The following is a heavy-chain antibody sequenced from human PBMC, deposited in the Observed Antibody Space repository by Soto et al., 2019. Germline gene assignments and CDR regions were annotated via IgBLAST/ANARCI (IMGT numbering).Heavy chain of an antibody. J-gene: IGHJ5*01. CDR1: GGSFSGYY. Sequence: SETLSLTCAVYGGSFSGYYWSWIRQPPGKGLEWIGEINHSGSTNYNPSLKSRVTISVDTSKNQFSLKLSSVTAADTAVYYCGRGGVVATIIPFWFDSWGQGTLVTVSS. V-gene: IGHV4-34*01. CDR2: INHSGST. CDR3: GRGGVVATIIPFWFDS. D-gene: IGHD5-12*01.